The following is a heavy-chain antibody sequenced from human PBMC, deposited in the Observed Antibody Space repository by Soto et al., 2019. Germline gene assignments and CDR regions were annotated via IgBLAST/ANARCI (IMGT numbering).Heavy chain of an antibody. D-gene: IGHD1-1*01. Sequence: ASVKVSCKASGFTFTCYYMHWVRQAPGQGLEWMGIINPSGGSTSYAQKFQGRVTMTRDTSTSTVYMELSSLRSEDTAVYYCARDKDRLQLGGNYYYIMDVWGQGTTVTVSS. CDR2: INPSGGST. CDR1: GFTFTCYY. V-gene: IGHV1-46*01. J-gene: IGHJ6*02. CDR3: ARDKDRLQLGGNYYYIMDV.